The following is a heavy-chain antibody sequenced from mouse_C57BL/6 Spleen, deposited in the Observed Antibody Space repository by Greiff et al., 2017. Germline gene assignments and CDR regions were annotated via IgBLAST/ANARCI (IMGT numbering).Heavy chain of an antibody. CDR2: IDPEDGET. Sequence: EVQLQQSGAELVKPGASVKLSCTASGFNFKDYYMHWVKQRTEQGLEWIGRIDPEDGETKYAPKFQGKATITADTSSNTAYLQLSSLTSEDTAVYYCARGVITTVVATDYFDGWGQGTTLTVSS. J-gene: IGHJ2*01. CDR1: GFNFKDYY. CDR3: ARGVITTVVATDYFDG. D-gene: IGHD1-1*01. V-gene: IGHV14-2*01.